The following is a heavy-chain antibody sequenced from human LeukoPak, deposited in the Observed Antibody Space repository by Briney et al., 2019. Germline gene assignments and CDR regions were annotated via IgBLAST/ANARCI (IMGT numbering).Heavy chain of an antibody. CDR2: IYYSGST. CDR3: ARAIPAARMDV. Sequence: SETLSLTCTVSGGSISSYYWSWIRQPPGKGLEWIGYIYYSGSTNYNPSLKSRVTISVDTSRNQFPLKLSSVTATDTAMYYCARAIPAARMDVWGKGTTVTVSS. D-gene: IGHD2-2*01. J-gene: IGHJ6*04. CDR1: GGSISSYY. V-gene: IGHV4-59*01.